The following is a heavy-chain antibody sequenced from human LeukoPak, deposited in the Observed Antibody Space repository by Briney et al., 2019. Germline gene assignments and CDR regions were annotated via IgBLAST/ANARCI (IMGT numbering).Heavy chain of an antibody. J-gene: IGHJ4*02. CDR1: GGSFSGYY. V-gene: IGHV4-34*01. CDR2: INHSGST. CDR3: ARGRKLYYDSSGYPPYFDY. D-gene: IGHD3-22*01. Sequence: SETLFLTCAVYGGSFSGYYWSWIRQTPGKGLEWIGEINHSGSTNYNPALKSRVPISVDTSTNQFSLKLSSVTAADTAVYYCARGRKLYYDSSGYPPYFDYWGQGTLVTVSS.